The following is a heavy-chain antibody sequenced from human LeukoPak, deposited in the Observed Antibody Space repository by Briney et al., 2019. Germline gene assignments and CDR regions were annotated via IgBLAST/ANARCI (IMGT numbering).Heavy chain of an antibody. CDR1: GFTFGDYA. D-gene: IGHD6-19*01. Sequence: PGGSLRLSCTASGFTFGDYAMSWFRQAPGKGLEWVGFIRSKAYGGTTEYAASVKGRFTISRDDSKSIAYLQMNSLKTEDTAVYYCTRDKFSGWSTLPIDYWGQGTLVTVSS. CDR2: IRSKAYGGTT. J-gene: IGHJ4*02. CDR3: TRDKFSGWSTLPIDY. V-gene: IGHV3-49*03.